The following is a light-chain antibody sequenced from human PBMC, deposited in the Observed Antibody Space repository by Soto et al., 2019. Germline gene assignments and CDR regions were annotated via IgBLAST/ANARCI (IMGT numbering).Light chain of an antibody. V-gene: IGLV2-14*01. CDR2: EVY. Sequence: QSALTQPASVSGSPGQSITISCTGTNSDVGGYDRVSWYQHHPGKAPKLLIFEVYNRPSGISDRFSGSKSGDTASLTISGLQAEEGADYYCISYIPSTTTHWVFGGGPKMTV. J-gene: IGLJ3*02. CDR3: ISYIPSTTTHWV. CDR1: NSDVGGYDR.